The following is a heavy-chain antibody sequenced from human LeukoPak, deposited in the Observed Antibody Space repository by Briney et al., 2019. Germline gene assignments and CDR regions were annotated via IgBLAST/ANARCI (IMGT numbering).Heavy chain of an antibody. D-gene: IGHD2-2*01. J-gene: IGHJ6*02. CDR1: GGSISSYY. V-gene: IGHV4-59*08. CDR3: ARHKGSTTLYYYYGMDV. CDR2: IYYSGST. Sequence: SETLSLTCTVSGGSISSYYWSWIRQPPGKGLEWIGYIYYSGSTNYNPSLKSRVTISVDTSKNQFSLKLSSVTAADTAVYYCARHKGSTTLYYYYGMDVWGQGTTVTVSS.